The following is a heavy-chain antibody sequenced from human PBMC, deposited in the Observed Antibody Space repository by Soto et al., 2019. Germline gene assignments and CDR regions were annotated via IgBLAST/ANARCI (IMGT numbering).Heavy chain of an antibody. CDR3: AKYKDSSSPPYYDY. V-gene: IGHV3-23*01. D-gene: IGHD6-6*01. J-gene: IGHJ4*02. CDR2: ISDSGGST. Sequence: EVQLLESGGGLVQPGGSLRLSCAASGFTFSSYAMSWVRQAPGKGLEWVSAISDSGGSTSYADSGRGRFTLSRDNSKNTLYLQMNSLRAEDTGVYYCAKYKDSSSPPYYDYWGQGILVTVSS. CDR1: GFTFSSYA.